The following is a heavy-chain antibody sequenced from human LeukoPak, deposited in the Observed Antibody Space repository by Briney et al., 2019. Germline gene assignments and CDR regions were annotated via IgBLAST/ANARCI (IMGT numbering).Heavy chain of an antibody. V-gene: IGHV3-48*03. J-gene: IGHJ4*02. D-gene: IGHD3-22*01. CDR1: GFTFSSYE. CDR2: ISSSGSTI. CDR3: AKMGMIVVVIDPKFDY. Sequence: QPGGSLRLSCAASGFTFSSYEMNWVRQAPGKGLEWVSYISSSGSTIYYADSVKGRFTISRDNSKNTLYLQMNSLRAEDTAVYYCAKMGMIVVVIDPKFDYWGQGTLVTVSS.